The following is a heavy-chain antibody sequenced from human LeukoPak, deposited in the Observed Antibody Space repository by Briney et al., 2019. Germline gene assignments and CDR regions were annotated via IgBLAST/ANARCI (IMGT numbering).Heavy chain of an antibody. V-gene: IGHV4-59*11. CDR2: IFNSGST. CDR3: ATETLYDSSGYYRA. J-gene: IGHJ5*02. D-gene: IGHD3-22*01. CDR1: GASITNHY. Sequence: ASETLSLTCSVSGASITNHYWTWIRQPPGKGLEFLGYIFNSGSTNYNPSLKSRVTISLDTSKNQFSLRLTSVTAADTAVYYCATETLYDSSGYYRAWGQGTLVTVSS.